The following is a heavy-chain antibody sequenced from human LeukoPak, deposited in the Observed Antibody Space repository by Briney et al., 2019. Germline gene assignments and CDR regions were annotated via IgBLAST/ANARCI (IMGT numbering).Heavy chain of an antibody. D-gene: IGHD3-9*01. CDR3: AKDRRYFDWLYAGDYFDY. CDR2: ISYDGSNK. V-gene: IGHV3-30*18. J-gene: IGHJ4*02. Sequence: GRSLRLSCAASGFTFSSYGMHWVRQAPGKGLEWVAGISYDGSNKYYADSVKGRFTISRDNSKNTLYLRMNSLRAEDTAVYYCAKDRRYFDWLYAGDYFDYWGQGTLVTVSS. CDR1: GFTFSSYG.